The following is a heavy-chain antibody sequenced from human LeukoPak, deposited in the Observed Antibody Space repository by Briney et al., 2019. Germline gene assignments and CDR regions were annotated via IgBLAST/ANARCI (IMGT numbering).Heavy chain of an antibody. V-gene: IGHV3-48*01. J-gene: IGHJ3*02. CDR2: ISSSRSTI. D-gene: IGHD4-17*01. CDR1: GFTFSSYS. Sequence: GGSLRLSCAASGFTFSSYSMNWVRQAPGKGLEWVSYISSSRSTIYYADSVKGRFTISRDNARNSLYLQMNSLRAEDTAVYYCARVRSTVTRPWAFDIWGQGTMVTVSS. CDR3: ARVRSTVTRPWAFDI.